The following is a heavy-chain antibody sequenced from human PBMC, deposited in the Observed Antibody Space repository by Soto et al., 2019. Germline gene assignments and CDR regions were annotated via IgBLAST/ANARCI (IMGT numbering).Heavy chain of an antibody. CDR1: GYTFTSYY. D-gene: IGHD3-9*01. Sequence: QVQLVQSGAEVKKPGASVKVSCKASGYTFTSYYMHWVRQAPGQGLEWMGIINPSGGSTSYAQKFQGRVTMTRDTSTSTVYMELSSLRSEDTAVYYCARDLAYYDILTGYYRFGGMDVWGQGTTVTVSS. CDR2: INPSGGST. CDR3: ARDLAYYDILTGYYRFGGMDV. V-gene: IGHV1-46*01. J-gene: IGHJ6*02.